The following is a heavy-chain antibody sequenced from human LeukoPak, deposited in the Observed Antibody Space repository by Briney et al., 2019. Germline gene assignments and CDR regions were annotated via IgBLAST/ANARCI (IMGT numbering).Heavy chain of an antibody. D-gene: IGHD3-10*01. V-gene: IGHV3-23*01. CDR3: AKSSRLHLLLWFAEF. Sequence: GGSLRLSCIASGFTFSSYAMSWVRQAPGKGLEWVSAISGSGGSTYYADSVKGRFTISRDNSKNTLYLQMNSLRAEDTAVYYCAKSSRLHLLLWFAEFWGQGTLVTVSS. CDR1: GFTFSSYA. J-gene: IGHJ4*02. CDR2: ISGSGGST.